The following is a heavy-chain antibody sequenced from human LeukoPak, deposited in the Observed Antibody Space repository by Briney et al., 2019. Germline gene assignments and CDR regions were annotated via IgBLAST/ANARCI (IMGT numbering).Heavy chain of an antibody. CDR3: ARHGPLGYCSSTSCYEAWFDP. CDR1: GGSISSSSYY. Sequence: SGTLSLTCTVPGGSISSSSYYWGWIRQPPGKGLEWIGSIYYSGSTYYNPSLKSRVSISVDTSKNQFSLKLSSVTAADTAVYYCARHGPLGYCSSTSCYEAWFDPWGQGTLVTVSS. CDR2: IYYSGST. V-gene: IGHV4-39*01. J-gene: IGHJ5*02. D-gene: IGHD2-2*01.